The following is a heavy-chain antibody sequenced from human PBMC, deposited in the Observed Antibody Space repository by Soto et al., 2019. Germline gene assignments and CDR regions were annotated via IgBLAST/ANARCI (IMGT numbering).Heavy chain of an antibody. Sequence: QVQLVQSGAAVKKPGSSVKVSCKASGGTFSDFTRNWVRQAPGQGLEWMGRIIPIVDTTTYAQKFQGRVTITADKSTSTGYMELSSLTSEDTAVYYCAGFVTRGLDVWGQGTTVTVSS. J-gene: IGHJ6*02. D-gene: IGHD3-16*02. CDR3: AGFVTRGLDV. V-gene: IGHV1-69*08. CDR1: GGTFSDFT. CDR2: IIPIVDTT.